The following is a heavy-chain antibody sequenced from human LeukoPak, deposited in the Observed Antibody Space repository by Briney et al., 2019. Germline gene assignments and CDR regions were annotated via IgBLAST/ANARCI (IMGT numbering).Heavy chain of an antibody. D-gene: IGHD3-16*01. CDR2: IYYSGST. CDR1: GGSISSYY. J-gene: IGHJ4*02. V-gene: IGHV4-59*01. CDR3: ARSFGQGYFDY. Sequence: EPSETLSLTCTVSGGSISSYYWSWIRQPPGKGLEWIGYIYYSGSTNYNPSLKSRVTISVDTSKNQFSLKLSSATAADTAVYYCARSFGQGYFDYWGQGTLVTASS.